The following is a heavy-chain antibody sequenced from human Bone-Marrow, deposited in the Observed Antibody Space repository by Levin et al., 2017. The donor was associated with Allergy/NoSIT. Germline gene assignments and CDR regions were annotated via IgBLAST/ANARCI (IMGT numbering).Heavy chain of an antibody. CDR3: ARAENGDSSFWFDP. D-gene: IGHD4-17*01. CDR1: GGSISSGGYS. Sequence: SETLSLTCAVSGGSISSGGYSWSWIRQPPGTGLEWIGYIYHSGRTYYNPSLKSRVTISVDRSKNQFSLKLSSVTAADTAVYYCARAENGDSSFWFDPWGQGTLVTVSS. CDR2: IYHSGRT. V-gene: IGHV4-30-2*01. J-gene: IGHJ5*02.